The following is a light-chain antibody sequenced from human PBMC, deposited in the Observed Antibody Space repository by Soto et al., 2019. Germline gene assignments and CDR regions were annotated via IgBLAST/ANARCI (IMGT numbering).Light chain of an antibody. CDR1: DIGTKS. V-gene: IGLV3-21*02. CDR2: DDS. J-gene: IGLJ2*01. CDR3: QVWRTSSDHPVL. Sequence: SYVLTQAPSVSVAPGQTARITCGGDDIGTKSVHWYQQKPGQAPVLGVYDDSDRPSGIPERISGSKSGNTASLTFSRVETGDEADYYCQVWRTSSDHPVLFGGGTKLTVL.